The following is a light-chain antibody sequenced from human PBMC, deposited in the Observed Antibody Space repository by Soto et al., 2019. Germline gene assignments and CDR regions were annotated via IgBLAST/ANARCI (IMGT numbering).Light chain of an antibody. CDR2: GAF. CDR1: QSVSSN. Sequence: EIVMTQSPATLSVSPGERATLSCRASQSVSSNLAWYQQKPGQAPRLLIYGAFTRATGVPGRFSGSGSGTEFPLPISSPQSEDFAVYYWQQYNKLPRTFGPGTKLEIK. V-gene: IGKV3-15*01. CDR3: QQYNKLPRT. J-gene: IGKJ2*01.